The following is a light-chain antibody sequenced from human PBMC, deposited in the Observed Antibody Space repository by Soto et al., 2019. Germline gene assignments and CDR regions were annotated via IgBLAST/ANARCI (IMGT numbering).Light chain of an antibody. CDR2: AAS. CDR1: QSISSY. V-gene: IGKV1-39*01. CDR3: QQSYSTPLT. Sequence: DIQMTQSPSSLSASVGDRVTITCRASQSISSYLNWYQQKPGKAPKLLIYAASSLQSGVPSRFSGSGSGTDFTLTIRSLQPEDFATYYCQQSYSTPLTFGGGNKVEIK. J-gene: IGKJ4*01.